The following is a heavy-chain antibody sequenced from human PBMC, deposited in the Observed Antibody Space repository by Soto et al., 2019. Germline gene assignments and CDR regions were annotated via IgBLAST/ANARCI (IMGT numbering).Heavy chain of an antibody. CDR1: GDSISNLDYF. Sequence: SETLSLTCSVSGDSISNLDYFWAWIRQPPGQALEYIGYIYKRATTYYNPSFESRVAISVDTSKNQFSLNVTSVTATDTAVYFCARGRYCLTGRCFPNWFDSWGQGALVTVSS. D-gene: IGHD2-15*01. CDR2: IYKRATT. J-gene: IGHJ5*01. CDR3: ARGRYCLTGRCFPNWFDS. V-gene: IGHV4-30-4*01.